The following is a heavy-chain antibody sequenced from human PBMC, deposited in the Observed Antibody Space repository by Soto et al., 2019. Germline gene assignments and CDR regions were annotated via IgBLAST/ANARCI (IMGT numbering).Heavy chain of an antibody. D-gene: IGHD6-19*01. J-gene: IGHJ4*02. CDR2: IKQDGSEK. CDR3: ARDGSGWY. V-gene: IGHV3-7*01. CDR1: GFTFSSYW. Sequence: LRLSCAASGFTFSSYWMSWVRQAPGKGLEWVANIKQDGSEKYYVDSVKGRFTISRDNAKNSLYLKMNSLRDEETAVYYCARDGSGWYWGQGTLVTVSS.